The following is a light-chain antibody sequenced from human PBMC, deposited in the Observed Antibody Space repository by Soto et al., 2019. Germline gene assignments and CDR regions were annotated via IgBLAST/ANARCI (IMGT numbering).Light chain of an antibody. Sequence: QSALTQPASVSGYPGQSITISCSGTSRDIGAYNLVSWYQQPPGKAPKLLIYEVRNRPSGISYRFSGSKSGNTASLTISGLQAEDEADYYCSSYTSSSTPYVFGTGTKVTVL. CDR3: SSYTSSSTPYV. J-gene: IGLJ1*01. CDR1: SRDIGAYNL. V-gene: IGLV2-14*01. CDR2: EVR.